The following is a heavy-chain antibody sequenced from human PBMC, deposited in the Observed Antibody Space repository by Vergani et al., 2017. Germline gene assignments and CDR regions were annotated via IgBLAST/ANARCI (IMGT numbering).Heavy chain of an antibody. D-gene: IGHD3-10*01. Sequence: EVQLVESGGGLVQPGGSLRLSCAASGFTFDDYAMHWVRQAPGKGLEWVSGISWNSGSIGYADSVKGRFTISRDNAKNSLYLQMNSLRAEDTALYYCAKDNYYGSGPYYFDYWGQGTLVTVSS. CDR2: ISWNSGSI. CDR1: GFTFDDYA. V-gene: IGHV3-9*01. J-gene: IGHJ4*02. CDR3: AKDNYYGSGPYYFDY.